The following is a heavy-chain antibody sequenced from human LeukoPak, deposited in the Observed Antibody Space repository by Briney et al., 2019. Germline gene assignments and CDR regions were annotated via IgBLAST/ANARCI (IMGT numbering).Heavy chain of an antibody. V-gene: IGHV4-59*08. Sequence: PSETLSLTCTVSGGSISSYYWRWIRQPPGKGREWIGCIYYTGTTNYNPSLKSRVTMSVDTSKNQFSLKLSSVTAADTAVYYCARGGYYGSVDYWGQGPLVTVSS. CDR2: IYYTGTT. D-gene: IGHD3-10*01. CDR1: GGSISSYY. CDR3: ARGGYYGSVDY. J-gene: IGHJ4*02.